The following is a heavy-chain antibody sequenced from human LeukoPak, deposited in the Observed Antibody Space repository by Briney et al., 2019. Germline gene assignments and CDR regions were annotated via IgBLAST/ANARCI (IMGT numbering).Heavy chain of an antibody. CDR3: ARDMGTTGKYYGMDV. D-gene: IGHD1-1*01. CDR2: IWYDGSNK. J-gene: IGHJ6*04. Sequence: PGRSLRLSCAASRFTFRSYGMHWVRQTPGKGLEWVAVIWYDGSNKYYADSVKGRFTISRDNSKNTLYLQMNSLRAEDTAVYYCARDMGTTGKYYGMDVWGKGTTVTVSS. V-gene: IGHV3-33*01. CDR1: RFTFRSYG.